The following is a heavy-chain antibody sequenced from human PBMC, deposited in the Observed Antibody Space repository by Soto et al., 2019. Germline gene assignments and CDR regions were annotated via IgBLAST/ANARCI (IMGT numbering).Heavy chain of an antibody. CDR2: IKSKTDGGTT. D-gene: IGHD1-26*01. J-gene: IGHJ4*02. Sequence: GGSLRLSCAASGFTFSNAWMSWVRQAPGKGLEWVGRIKSKTDGGTTDYAAPVKGRFTISRDDSKNTLYLQMNSLKTEDTAVYYCATVSGLGSYSPDYWGQGTLVTVSS. CDR1: GFTFSNAW. V-gene: IGHV3-15*01. CDR3: ATVSGLGSYSPDY.